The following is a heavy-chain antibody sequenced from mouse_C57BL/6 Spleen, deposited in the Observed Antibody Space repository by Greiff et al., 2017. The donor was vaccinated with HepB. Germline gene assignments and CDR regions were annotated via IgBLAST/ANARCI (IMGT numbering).Heavy chain of an antibody. CDR2: INPGSGGT. D-gene: IGHD3-3*01. CDR3: ARSRDFYAMDY. CDR1: GYAFTNYL. Sequence: VQLQESGAELVRPGTSVKVSCKASGYAFTNYLIEWVKQGPGQGLEWIGVINPGSGGTNYNEKFKGKATLTADKSSSTAYMQLSSLTSEDSAVYFCARSRDFYAMDYWGQGTSVTVSS. V-gene: IGHV1-54*01. J-gene: IGHJ4*01.